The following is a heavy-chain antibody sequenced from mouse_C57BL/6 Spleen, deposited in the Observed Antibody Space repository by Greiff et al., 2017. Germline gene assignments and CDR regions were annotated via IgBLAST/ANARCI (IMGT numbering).Heavy chain of an antibody. CDR2: LTSDGSST. V-gene: IGHV5-16*01. J-gene: IGHJ2*01. CDR3: ARGKTLDY. Sequence: EVQLQESEGGLVQPGSSMKLSCTASGFTFSDYYMAWVRQVPEQGLEWVANLTSDGSSTSSPAPLKSRFIFSRATATNILYLQISSLKSEDTATXYCARGKTLDYWGQGTTLTGSS. CDR1: GFTFSDYY.